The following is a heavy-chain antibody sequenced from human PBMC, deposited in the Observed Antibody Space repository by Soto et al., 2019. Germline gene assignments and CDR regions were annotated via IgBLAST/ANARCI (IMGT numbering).Heavy chain of an antibody. CDR2: ISGSGGST. V-gene: IGHV3-23*01. Sequence: PGGSLRLSCAASGFTFSSYAMSWVRQAPGKGLEWVSAISGSGGSTYYADSVKGRFTISRDNSKNTLYLQMNSLRAEDTAVYYCAKRKKSSGTTSPYYFDYWGQGTLVTVSS. CDR3: AKRKKSSGTTSPYYFDY. D-gene: IGHD1-7*01. J-gene: IGHJ4*02. CDR1: GFTFSSYA.